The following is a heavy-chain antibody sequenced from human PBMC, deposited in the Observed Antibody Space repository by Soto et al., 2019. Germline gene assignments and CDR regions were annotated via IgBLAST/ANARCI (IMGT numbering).Heavy chain of an antibody. V-gene: IGHV4-34*01. CDR2: INHSGGT. CDR1: GGSFSAYY. J-gene: IGHJ4*02. D-gene: IGHD3-22*01. CDR3: ERGSVDTVDSSGFYEY. Sequence: SETLSLTCAVYGGSFSAYYWSWIRQPPGKGLEWIGEINHSGGTSYNPSLKSRVTISVDTSKSQFSLKLTSVTAADRAVYYCERGSVDTVDSSGFYEYWGQRTPVTVSS.